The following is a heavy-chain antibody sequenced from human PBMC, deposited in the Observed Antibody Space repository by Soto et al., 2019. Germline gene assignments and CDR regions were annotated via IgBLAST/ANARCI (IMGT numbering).Heavy chain of an antibody. Sequence: LETLSLTCTVSGGSISSSSYYWGWIRQPPGKGLEWIGSIYYAGNTYYTPSLKSRVTISVDTSKNQFSLKLSSVTAADTAVYYCAREGGRYCSGGSCQVDYWGQGTLVTVSS. CDR1: GGSISSSSYY. J-gene: IGHJ4*02. CDR3: AREGGRYCSGGSCQVDY. CDR2: IYYAGNT. D-gene: IGHD2-15*01. V-gene: IGHV4-39*02.